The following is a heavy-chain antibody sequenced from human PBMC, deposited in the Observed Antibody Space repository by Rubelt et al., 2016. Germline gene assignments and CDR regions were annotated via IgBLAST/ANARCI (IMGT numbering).Heavy chain of an antibody. Sequence: EVQLVESGGGLVQPGGSLRLSCAASGFTFSSYWMSWVRQAPGKGLEWVANIKQDGSEKYYVDSVKGRVTISRDNAKNSLYMQMNSLRAEDTAVYYCERDLVLAPPPDYWGQGTLVTVSS. CDR2: IKQDGSEK. CDR1: GFTFSSYW. CDR3: ERDLVLAPPPDY. J-gene: IGHJ4*02. V-gene: IGHV3-7*01.